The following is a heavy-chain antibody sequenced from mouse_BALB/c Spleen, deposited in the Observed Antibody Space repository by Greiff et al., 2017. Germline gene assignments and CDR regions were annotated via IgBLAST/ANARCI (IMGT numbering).Heavy chain of an antibody. Sequence: EVQLQESGAELVKPGASVKLSCTASGFNIKDTSMHWVKQRPEQGLEWIGRIDPANGNTKYDPKFQGKATITADTSSNTAYLQLSSLTSEDTAVYYCARSTDWGQGTLVTVSA. J-gene: IGHJ3*01. CDR2: IDPANGNT. V-gene: IGHV14-3*02. CDR1: GFNIKDTS. CDR3: ARSTD.